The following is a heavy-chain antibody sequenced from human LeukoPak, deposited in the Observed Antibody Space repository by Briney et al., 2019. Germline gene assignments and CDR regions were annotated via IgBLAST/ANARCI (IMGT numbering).Heavy chain of an antibody. CDR2: ISYDGSNK. Sequence: SGGSLRLSCAASGFTFSTYGMHWVRQAPGKGLEWAAVISYDGSNKYYADSVKGRFTISRDNSKNTLYLQMNSLRAEDTAVYYCARDVLRFGEKRAFDIWGQGTMVTVSS. V-gene: IGHV3-30*03. J-gene: IGHJ3*02. CDR1: GFTFSTYG. CDR3: ARDVLRFGEKRAFDI. D-gene: IGHD3-10*01.